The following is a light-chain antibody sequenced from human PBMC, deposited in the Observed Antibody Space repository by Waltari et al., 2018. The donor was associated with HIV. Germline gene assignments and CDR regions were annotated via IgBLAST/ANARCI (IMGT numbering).Light chain of an antibody. V-gene: IGKV3-15*01. J-gene: IGKJ2*01. CDR3: QQYNNWPPGYT. CDR2: DAS. CDR1: QSISSD. Sequence: ETVMPPSPPTPFVSPGATATLLSRPSQSISSDLAWYQQKPGQAPRLLMYDASTRATGIPARFSGSGSGTEFTLTISSLQSEDFAVYYCQQYNNWPPGYTFGQGTKLQIK.